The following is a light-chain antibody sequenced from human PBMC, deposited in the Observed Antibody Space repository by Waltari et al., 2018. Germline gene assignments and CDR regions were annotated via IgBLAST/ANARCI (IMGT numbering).Light chain of an antibody. V-gene: IGLV4-69*01. CDR3: QAWGTGIV. Sequence: QLVLTQSPSASASLGASVKLTCTLSSGHSTYAIAWHQQQPEKGPRYLMKLNSDGTYTKGDGIPDRFSGSSSGAERYLTISSLQSGDAADYYCQAWGTGIVFGTGTKVTVL. CDR1: SGHSTYA. J-gene: IGLJ1*01. CDR2: LNSDGTY.